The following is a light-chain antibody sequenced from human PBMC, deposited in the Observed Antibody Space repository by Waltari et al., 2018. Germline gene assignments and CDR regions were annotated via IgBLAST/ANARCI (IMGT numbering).Light chain of an antibody. CDR3: AAWDDSLNGWL. CDR2: YDD. CDR1: SSNIGHHA. V-gene: IGLV1-36*01. J-gene: IGLJ3*02. Sequence: QSVLTQPPSVSEAPRQRVTISCSGSSSNIGHHAVNWYQQLPGKAPKRLIYYDDLLSSGVSDRFSGAKSGTSASLAISGLQSEDEADYYCAAWDDSLNGWLFGGGTKLTVL.